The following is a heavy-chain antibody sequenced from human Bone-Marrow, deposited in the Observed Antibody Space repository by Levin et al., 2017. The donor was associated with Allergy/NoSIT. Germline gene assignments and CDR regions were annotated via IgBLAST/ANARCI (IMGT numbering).Heavy chain of an antibody. D-gene: IGHD6-19*01. CDR2: IWHDGSNK. Sequence: GGSLRLSCAASGFTFSSHGMHWVRQAPGKGLEWVAVIWHDGSNKHYADSVKGRFTISRDNSKNTLYLQMNSLRVEDTAVYYCARDSSSGWYAQSWFDPWGQGTLVTVSS. CDR1: GFTFSSHG. V-gene: IGHV3-33*01. CDR3: ARDSSSGWYAQSWFDP. J-gene: IGHJ5*02.